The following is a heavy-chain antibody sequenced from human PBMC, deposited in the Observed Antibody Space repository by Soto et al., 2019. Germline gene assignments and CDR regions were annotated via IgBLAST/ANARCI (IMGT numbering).Heavy chain of an antibody. D-gene: IGHD3-22*01. J-gene: IGHJ4*02. CDR2: IYYSGST. Sequence: ALETLSLTCTVSGGTIRSSGCYWGWIRQPPGKGLEWIGSIYYSGSTYYNPSLKSRVTISVDTSKNQFSLKLSSVTAADTAVYYCAGDYDSSGYFFGPTDYWGQGTLVTVSS. CDR3: AGDYDSSGYFFGPTDY. V-gene: IGHV4-39*01. CDR1: GGTIRSSGCY.